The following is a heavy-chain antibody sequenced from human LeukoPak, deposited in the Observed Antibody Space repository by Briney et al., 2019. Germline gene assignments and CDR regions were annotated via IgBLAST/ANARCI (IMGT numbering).Heavy chain of an antibody. V-gene: IGHV4-31*03. CDR2: IYYSGST. CDR1: GGSISSGGYY. CDR3: ARSTSGLYFWADT. J-gene: IGHJ4*02. Sequence: SGTLSLTCTVSGGSISSGGYYWSWIRQHPGKGLEWIGYIYYSGSTYYNPSLKSRVTISVDTSKDQFSLKLTSVTAADTAVYYCARSTSGLYFWADTWSQGSRVTVSS. D-gene: IGHD1-26*01.